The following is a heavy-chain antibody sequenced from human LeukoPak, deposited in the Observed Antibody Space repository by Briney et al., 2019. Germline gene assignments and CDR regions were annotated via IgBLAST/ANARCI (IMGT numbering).Heavy chain of an antibody. J-gene: IGHJ6*03. CDR2: ISGSGGST. CDR3: AKGVVIFGVVNIGARDYMDV. V-gene: IGHV3-23*01. D-gene: IGHD3-3*01. CDR1: GFTFSSYA. Sequence: GGSLRLSCAASGFTFSSYAMSWVRQAPGKGLEWVSAISGSGGSTYYADSVKGRFTISRDNSKNTLYLQMNSLRAEDTAVYYCAKGVVIFGVVNIGARDYMDVWGKGTTVTVSS.